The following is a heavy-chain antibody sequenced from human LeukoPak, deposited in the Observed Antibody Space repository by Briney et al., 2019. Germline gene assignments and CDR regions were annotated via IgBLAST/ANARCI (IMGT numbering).Heavy chain of an antibody. CDR1: GFIFSSYW. Sequence: GGSLRLSCAASGFIFSSYWMHWVRQAPGKGLVWVSRINSDGSSTSYADSVKGRFTISRDNAKNTLYLQMNSLRAEDTAVYYCARDTGRVWFGELLGVGFDYWGQGTLVTVSS. J-gene: IGHJ4*02. D-gene: IGHD3-10*01. CDR3: ARDTGRVWFGELLGVGFDY. CDR2: INSDGSST. V-gene: IGHV3-74*01.